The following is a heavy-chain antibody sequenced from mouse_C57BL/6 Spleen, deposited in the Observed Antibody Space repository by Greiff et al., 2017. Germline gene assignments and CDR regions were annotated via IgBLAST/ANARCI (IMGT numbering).Heavy chain of an antibody. CDR2: IYPGSGNT. D-gene: IGHD2-4*01. CDR1: GYTFTDYY. J-gene: IGHJ2*01. Sequence: QVQLQQSGAELVRPGASVKLSCKASGYTFTDYYINWVKQRPGQGLEWIARIYPGSGNTYYNEKFKGKATLTAEKSSSTAYMQLSRLTSEDSAVYFCARDYDGWYYFDYWGQGTTLTVSS. CDR3: ARDYDGWYYFDY. V-gene: IGHV1-76*01.